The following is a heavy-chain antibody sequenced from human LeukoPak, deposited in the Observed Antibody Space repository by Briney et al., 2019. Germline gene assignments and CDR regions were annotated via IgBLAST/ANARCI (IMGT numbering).Heavy chain of an antibody. CDR1: GFTFSIYA. D-gene: IGHD1-26*01. Sequence: GGSLRLSCEASGFTFSIYAMSWVRQAPGKGLEWVSVINKSGGTSSYADSVKGRFTISRDNSKNALYLQMNSLRVEDTAVYYCARGSRAGAPDSYFDYWGQGTLVTVSS. CDR2: INKSGGTS. CDR3: ARGSRAGAPDSYFDY. J-gene: IGHJ4*02. V-gene: IGHV3-23*01.